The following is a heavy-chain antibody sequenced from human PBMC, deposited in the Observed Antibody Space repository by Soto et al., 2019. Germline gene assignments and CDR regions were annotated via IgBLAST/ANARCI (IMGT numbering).Heavy chain of an antibody. V-gene: IGHV4-59*08. J-gene: IGHJ4*02. Sequence: SETLSLTCTVSGGSISSYYWSWIRQPPGKGLEWIGYIYYSGRTNYNPSLKSQVTISVDKSKNQFSLKLSSVTAADTAVYYCARRFDYWGQGTLVTVSS. CDR1: GGSISSYY. CDR2: IYYSGRT. CDR3: ARRFDY.